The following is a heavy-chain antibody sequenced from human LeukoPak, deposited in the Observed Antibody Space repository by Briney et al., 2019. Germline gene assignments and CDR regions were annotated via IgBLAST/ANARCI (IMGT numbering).Heavy chain of an antibody. V-gene: IGHV3-73*01. CDR1: GFTFSGSA. CDR3: THYYDGSGYYGAFDS. D-gene: IGHD3-22*01. Sequence: HGESLKLSCAASGFTFSGSAVHWVRQASGKGLEWVGRIRSKAKSYATAYAASVKGRFTISRDDSETTAYLQMNSLKTEDTAVYYCTHYYDGSGYYGAFDSWGQGTMVTVSS. J-gene: IGHJ3*02. CDR2: IRSKAKSYAT.